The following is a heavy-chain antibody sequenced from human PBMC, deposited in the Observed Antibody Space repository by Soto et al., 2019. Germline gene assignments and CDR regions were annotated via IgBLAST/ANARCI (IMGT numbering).Heavy chain of an antibody. D-gene: IGHD3-22*01. CDR3: AKGNSGHYDSFDY. CDR2: IIGSGTDT. V-gene: IGHV3-23*01. Sequence: EVQLLDSGGGSVQPGGSLRLSCAASGFTFKTYTMNWVRQAPGKGLEWVSAIIGSGTDTYYADSVKGRFTISRDNSKNTLYLQMISLRAEDTAVYYCAKGNSGHYDSFDYWGQGTLVIVSS. CDR1: GFTFKTYT. J-gene: IGHJ4*02.